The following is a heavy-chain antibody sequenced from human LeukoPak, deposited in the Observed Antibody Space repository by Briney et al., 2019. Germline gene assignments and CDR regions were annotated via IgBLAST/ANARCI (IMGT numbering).Heavy chain of an antibody. CDR3: AKDGEGYYDFWSGYFDY. J-gene: IGHJ4*02. CDR2: ISYDGSNK. D-gene: IGHD3-3*01. Sequence: GGSLRLSCAASGFTFSSYGMHWVRQAPGKGLEWVAVISYDGSNKYYADSVKGRFTISRDNSKNTLYLQMNSLRAEDTAVYYCAKDGEGYYDFWSGYFDYWGQGTLVTVSS. CDR1: GFTFSSYG. V-gene: IGHV3-30*18.